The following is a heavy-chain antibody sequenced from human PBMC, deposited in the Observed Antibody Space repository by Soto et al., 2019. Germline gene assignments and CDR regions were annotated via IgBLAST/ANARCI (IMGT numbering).Heavy chain of an antibody. D-gene: IGHD3-9*01. CDR2: ISGSGGST. Sequence: PGGSLRLSCAASGFTLSSYAMSWVRQAPGKGLEWVSAISGSGGSTYYADSVKGRFTISRDNSKNTLYLQMNSLRAEDTAVYYCAKDGFEILTGYLDHGDGFDIWGQGTMVTVSS. J-gene: IGHJ3*02. CDR1: GFTLSSYA. CDR3: AKDGFEILTGYLDHGDGFDI. V-gene: IGHV3-23*01.